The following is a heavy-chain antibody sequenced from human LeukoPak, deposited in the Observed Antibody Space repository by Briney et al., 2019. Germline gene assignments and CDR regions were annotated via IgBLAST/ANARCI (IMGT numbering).Heavy chain of an antibody. CDR1: GGSFSGYY. Sequence: SETLSLTCAVYGGSFSGYYWSWIRQPPGKGLEWIGEINHSGSTNYNPSLKSRVTISVDTSKNQFSLKLSSVTAADTAVYYCARGGYDILTGYLTYFDYWGQGTLVTVSS. V-gene: IGHV4-34*01. CDR2: INHSGST. CDR3: ARGGYDILTGYLTYFDY. D-gene: IGHD3-9*01. J-gene: IGHJ4*02.